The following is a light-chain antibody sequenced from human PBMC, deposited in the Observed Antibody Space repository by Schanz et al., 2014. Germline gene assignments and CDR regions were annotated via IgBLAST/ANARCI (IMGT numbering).Light chain of an antibody. CDR2: EVT. Sequence: QSALTQPPSASGSPGQSVTISCTGTSSDVGAYNYVSWYQHHPGKAPKLIIYEVTKRPSGVPDRFSGSKSGNTASLTVSGLQAEDEADYSCSSYAGNNAVVFGGGTKLTVL. CDR1: SSDVGAYNY. J-gene: IGLJ2*01. V-gene: IGLV2-8*01. CDR3: SSYAGNNAVV.